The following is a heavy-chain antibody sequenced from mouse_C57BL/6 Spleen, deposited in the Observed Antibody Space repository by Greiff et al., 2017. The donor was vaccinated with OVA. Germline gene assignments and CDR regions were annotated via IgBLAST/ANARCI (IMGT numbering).Heavy chain of an antibody. D-gene: IGHD1-1*02. V-gene: IGHV1-52*01. Sequence: QVQLQQPGAELVRPGSSVKLSCKASGYTFTSYWMHWVKQRPIQGLEWIGNIDPSDSETHYNQKFKDKATLTVDKSSSTAYMQLSSLTSEDSAVYDCARMVGRGYFDYWGQGTTLTVSS. J-gene: IGHJ2*01. CDR2: IDPSDSET. CDR3: ARMVGRGYFDY. CDR1: GYTFTSYW.